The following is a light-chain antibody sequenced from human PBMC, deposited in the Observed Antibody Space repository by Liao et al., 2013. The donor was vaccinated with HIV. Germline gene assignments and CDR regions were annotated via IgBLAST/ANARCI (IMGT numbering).Light chain of an antibody. CDR2: QDA. J-gene: IGLJ3*02. CDR1: KLGDKY. V-gene: IGLV3-1*01. CDR3: QAWDTNTAV. Sequence: SFELTQPPSVSVSPGQTASITCSGDKLGDKYASWYQQKPGQSPVLVIYQDAQRPSGIPERFAGSNSGNTATLTISGTQPMDEGDFFCQAWDTNTAVFGGGTKLTVL.